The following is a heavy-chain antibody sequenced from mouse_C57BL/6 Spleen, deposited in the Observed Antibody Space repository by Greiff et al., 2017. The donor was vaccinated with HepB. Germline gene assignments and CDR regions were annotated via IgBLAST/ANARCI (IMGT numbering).Heavy chain of an antibody. CDR1: GFSLTSYG. D-gene: IGHD4-1*01. CDR3: ARPLTWDVGRFAY. Sequence: VQLQQSGPGLVQPSQSLSITCPVSGFSLTSYGVHWVRQSPGKGLEWLGVIWSGGSTDYNAAFISRLSISKDNSKSQVFFKMNSLQADDTAIYYCARPLTWDVGRFAYWGQGTLVTVSA. V-gene: IGHV2-2*01. CDR2: IWSGGST. J-gene: IGHJ3*01.